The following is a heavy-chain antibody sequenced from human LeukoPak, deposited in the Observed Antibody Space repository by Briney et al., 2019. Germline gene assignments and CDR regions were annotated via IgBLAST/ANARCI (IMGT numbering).Heavy chain of an antibody. Sequence: GGSLRLSCAASGFTFSSYAMHWVRQAPGKGLEWVAVISYDGSNKYYADSVKGRFTISRDNSKNTLYLQMNSLRAEDTAVYYCAKDSSDQLLHNWFDPWGQGTLVTVSS. V-gene: IGHV3-30-3*01. CDR3: AKDSSDQLLHNWFDP. D-gene: IGHD2-2*01. CDR2: ISYDGSNK. J-gene: IGHJ5*02. CDR1: GFTFSSYA.